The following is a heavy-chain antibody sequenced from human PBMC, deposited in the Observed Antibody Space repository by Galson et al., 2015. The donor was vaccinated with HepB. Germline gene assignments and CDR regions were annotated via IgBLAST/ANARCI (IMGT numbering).Heavy chain of an antibody. CDR3: ARNSRLYYFDY. Sequence: VKVSCKASGYTFTSYGISWVRQAPGRGLEWMGWISTYNGNTHYAQKLQGRVTMTTDTSTSTAYMELRSLRSDDTAVYYCARNSRLYYFDYWGQGTLVTVSS. V-gene: IGHV1-18*01. D-gene: IGHD4-23*01. CDR2: ISTYNGNT. CDR1: GYTFTSYG. J-gene: IGHJ4*02.